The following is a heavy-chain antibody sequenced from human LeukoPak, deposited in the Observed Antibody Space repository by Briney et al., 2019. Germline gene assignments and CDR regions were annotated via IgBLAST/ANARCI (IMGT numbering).Heavy chain of an antibody. Sequence: SETLSLTCTVSGGSLSSGGYYWSWIRQHPGKGLEWIGYIYYSGSTYYNPSLKSRITISVDTSKNQFSLKLSPVTAADTAVYYCASGVIAVALNWFDPWGQGTLVTVSS. CDR1: GGSLSSGGYY. D-gene: IGHD6-19*01. CDR3: ASGVIAVALNWFDP. CDR2: IYYSGST. V-gene: IGHV4-31*03. J-gene: IGHJ5*02.